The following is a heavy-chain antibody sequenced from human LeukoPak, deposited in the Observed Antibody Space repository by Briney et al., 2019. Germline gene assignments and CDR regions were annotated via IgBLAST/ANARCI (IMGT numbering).Heavy chain of an antibody. CDR3: ARPRDGYNLVAFDI. CDR2: ITSSSTI. Sequence: GGSLRLSCAASGFTFSTYSMNWVRQAPGKGLEWVSSITSSSTIYYADSVKGRFTISRDNAKNSLYLKMNSLRAEDTAVYYCARPRDGYNLVAFDIWGQGTMVTVSS. D-gene: IGHD5-24*01. CDR1: GFTFSTYS. J-gene: IGHJ3*02. V-gene: IGHV3-21*01.